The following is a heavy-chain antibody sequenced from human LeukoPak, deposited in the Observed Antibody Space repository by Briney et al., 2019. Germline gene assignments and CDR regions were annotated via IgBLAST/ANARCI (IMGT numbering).Heavy chain of an antibody. D-gene: IGHD3-22*01. CDR3: ARGGGYYDSSGYYDFDY. Sequence: GASVKVSCKASGYTFTSYDINWVRQATGQGLEWMGWMNPNSGNTGYAQKFQGKVTMTRNTSISTAYMELSSLRSEDTAVYYCARGGGYYDSSGYYDFDYWGQGTLVAVSS. V-gene: IGHV1-8*01. J-gene: IGHJ4*02. CDR2: MNPNSGNT. CDR1: GYTFTSYD.